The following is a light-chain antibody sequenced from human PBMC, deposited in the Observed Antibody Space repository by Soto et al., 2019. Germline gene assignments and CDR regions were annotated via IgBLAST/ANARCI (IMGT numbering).Light chain of an antibody. CDR1: QSVSSSY. CDR2: GAS. V-gene: IGKV3-20*01. Sequence: EIVLTQSPGTLSLSPGERATLSCRASQSVSSSYLAWYQQKPGQAPRLVIYGASSRATGIPDRFSGSGSGTDFTLTISRLEAEDFAVYYCQQYGSSTYPFGQGTRLETK. CDR3: QQYGSSTYP. J-gene: IGKJ5*01.